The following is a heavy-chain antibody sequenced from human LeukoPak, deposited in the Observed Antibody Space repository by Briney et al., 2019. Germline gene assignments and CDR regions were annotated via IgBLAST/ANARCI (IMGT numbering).Heavy chain of an antibody. Sequence: ASVKVSCKASGYTFTGYYMHWVRQAPGQGLEWMGWINPNSGGTNYAQKCQGRVTMTRDTSISTAYMELSRLRSDDTAVYYCARNPSITGTTENYYYYYMDVWGKGTTVTVSS. V-gene: IGHV1-2*02. CDR1: GYTFTGYY. J-gene: IGHJ6*03. CDR3: ARNPSITGTTENYYYYYMDV. D-gene: IGHD1-7*01. CDR2: INPNSGGT.